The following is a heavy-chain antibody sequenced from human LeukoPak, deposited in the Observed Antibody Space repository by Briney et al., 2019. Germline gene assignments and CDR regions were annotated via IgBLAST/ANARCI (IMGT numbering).Heavy chain of an antibody. V-gene: IGHV1-46*01. J-gene: IGHJ3*02. D-gene: IGHD3-9*01. CDR1: GYTFSNYC. CDR3: AKDPRDISTGNYDEFDI. Sequence: ASVKVSCKASGYTFSNYCMHWVRQAPGQGLEWLGIINPSLHIPIYAQTFQGRVTMTTDMSTSTFYMELSNLVSEDTAVYYCAKDPRDISTGNYDEFDIWGEGTMVTVS. CDR2: INPSLHIP.